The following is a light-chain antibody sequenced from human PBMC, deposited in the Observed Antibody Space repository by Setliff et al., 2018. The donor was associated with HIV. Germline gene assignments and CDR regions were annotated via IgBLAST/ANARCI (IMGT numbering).Light chain of an antibody. J-gene: IGLJ1*01. Sequence: SALTQHRSVSGSPGQSVTISCTGTSSHVGAYKYVSWYQQLPGKAPKLIIYDVDKRPSGVPYRVSGSKTDNTASLTISGLQGEDEADYYCCSYAGTSTFYVFGTGTKVTVL. CDR1: SSHVGAYKY. CDR3: CSYAGTSTFYV. V-gene: IGLV2-11*01. CDR2: DVD.